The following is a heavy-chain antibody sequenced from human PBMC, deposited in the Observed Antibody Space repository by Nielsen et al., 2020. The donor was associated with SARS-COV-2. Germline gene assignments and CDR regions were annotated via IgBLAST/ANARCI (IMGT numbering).Heavy chain of an antibody. CDR1: GGSFSGYY. J-gene: IGHJ6*02. V-gene: IGHV4-34*01. CDR2: INHSGST. Sequence: SETLSLTCAVYGGSFSGYYWSWIRQPPGKGLEWIGEINHSGSTNYNPSLKSRVTISVDTSKNQFSLKLSSVTAADTAVYYCARARSVWGTAHYYYYYGMDVWGQGTTVTVSS. D-gene: IGHD3-16*01. CDR3: ARARSVWGTAHYYYYYGMDV.